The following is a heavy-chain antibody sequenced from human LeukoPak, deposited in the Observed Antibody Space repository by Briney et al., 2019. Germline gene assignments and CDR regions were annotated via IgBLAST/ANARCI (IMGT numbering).Heavy chain of an antibody. CDR1: GGTFSSYA. Sequence: EASVKVSCKASGGTFSSYAISWVRQAPGHGLEWMGGIIPIFGTANYAQKFQGRVTITADESTSTAYMELSSLRSEDTAVYYCARGYGDYVFYFDYWGQGTLVTVSS. J-gene: IGHJ4*02. CDR2: IIPIFGTA. V-gene: IGHV1-69*01. D-gene: IGHD4-17*01. CDR3: ARGYGDYVFYFDY.